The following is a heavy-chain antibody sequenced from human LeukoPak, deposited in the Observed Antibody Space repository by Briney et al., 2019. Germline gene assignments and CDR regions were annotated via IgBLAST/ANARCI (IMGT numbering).Heavy chain of an antibody. J-gene: IGHJ2*01. Sequence: GRSLRLSCAASGFTFDDYAMHWVRQAPGKGLEWVSGISWNSGSIGYADSVKGRFTISRDNAKNSLYLQMNSLRAEDTALYYCAKDMEDSSSRYFDLWGRGTLVTVSS. CDR2: ISWNSGSI. V-gene: IGHV3-9*01. CDR3: AKDMEDSSSRYFDL. CDR1: GFTFDDYA. D-gene: IGHD6-13*01.